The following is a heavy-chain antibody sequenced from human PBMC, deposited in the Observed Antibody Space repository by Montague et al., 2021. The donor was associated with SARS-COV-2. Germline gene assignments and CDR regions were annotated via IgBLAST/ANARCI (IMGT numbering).Heavy chain of an antibody. D-gene: IGHD6-19*01. Sequence: TLSLTCSLSGGSISSGGFSWSWIRQPPGKGLEWIGHIFHTGTPHYSPSLKGRVTISIDRSKNQFSLNLDSVTAADTAVYYCARLKVAPNGGWNWFDPWGQGILVTVS. CDR1: GGSISSGGFS. V-gene: IGHV4-30-2*01. CDR2: IFHTGTP. CDR3: ARLKVAPNGGWNWFDP. J-gene: IGHJ5*02.